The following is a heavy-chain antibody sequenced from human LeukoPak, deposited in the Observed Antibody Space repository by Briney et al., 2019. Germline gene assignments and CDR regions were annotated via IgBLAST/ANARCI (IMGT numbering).Heavy chain of an antibody. CDR3: ARGRYGWLPFDY. D-gene: IGHD3-16*01. CDR2: MYYSGST. CDR1: GGSMNDYY. Sequence: MPSETLSLTCTVSGGSMNDYYWTWIRQPPGRGLEWIGYMYYSGSTKYNPSLKSRVIISVDTSKNQFTLKLSSVTAADTAVYYCARGRYGWLPFDYWGQGTLVTVSS. J-gene: IGHJ4*02. V-gene: IGHV4-59*01.